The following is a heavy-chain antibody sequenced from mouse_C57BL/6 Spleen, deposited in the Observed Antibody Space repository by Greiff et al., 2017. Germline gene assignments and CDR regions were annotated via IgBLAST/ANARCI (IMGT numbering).Heavy chain of an antibody. J-gene: IGHJ4*01. CDR1: GFTFSSYA. Sequence: EVKLVESVEGFVKPGGSLKLSCAASGFTFSSYAMSWVRQTPEKRLEWVAYISSGGDYIYYAATVQGRFTISRDTARNTPYLQLSSLKSVDTATYYCTGDDDGYYYYYAMDYWGQGTTVTVSS. D-gene: IGHD2-3*01. CDR3: TGDDDGYYYYYAMDY. V-gene: IGHV5-9-1*02. CDR2: ISSGGDYI.